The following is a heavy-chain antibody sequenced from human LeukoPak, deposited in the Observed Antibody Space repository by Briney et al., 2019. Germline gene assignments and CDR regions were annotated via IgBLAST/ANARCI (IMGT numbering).Heavy chain of an antibody. J-gene: IGHJ3*02. D-gene: IGHD3-10*01. CDR1: GGSISSDGYS. CDR3: ARVSWFEVGAFDI. V-gene: IGHV4-30-2*01. Sequence: SETLSLTCTVSGGSISSDGYSWSWIRQPPGKGLEWIGYIYHSGSTYYNPSLKSRVTISVDRSKNQFSLKLSSVTAADTAVYYCARVSWFEVGAFDIWGQGTMVTVSS. CDR2: IYHSGST.